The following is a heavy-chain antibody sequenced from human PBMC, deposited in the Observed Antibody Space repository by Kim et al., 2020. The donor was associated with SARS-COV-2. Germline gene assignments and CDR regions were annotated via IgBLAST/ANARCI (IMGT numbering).Heavy chain of an antibody. CDR2: IIPILGIA. CDR1: GGTFSSYT. Sequence: SVKVSCKASGGTFSSYTISWVRQAPGQGLEWMGRIIPILGIANYAQKFQGRVTITADKSTSTAYMELSSLRSEDTAVYYCASRIAAAGIAKGFDYWGQGTLVTVSS. V-gene: IGHV1-69*02. D-gene: IGHD6-13*01. J-gene: IGHJ4*02. CDR3: ASRIAAAGIAKGFDY.